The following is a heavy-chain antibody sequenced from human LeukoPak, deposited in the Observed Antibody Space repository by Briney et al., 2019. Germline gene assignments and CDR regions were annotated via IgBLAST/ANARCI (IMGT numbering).Heavy chain of an antibody. Sequence: SGGSLRLSCAASGFTFSSYAMSWFRQAPGKGLEWVSAISGSGGSTYYADSVKGRFTISRDNSKNTLYLQMNSLRAEDTAVYYCAKCDMGSSSWYFRAYFDYWGQGTLVTVSS. J-gene: IGHJ4*02. CDR1: GFTFSSYA. D-gene: IGHD6-13*01. CDR3: AKCDMGSSSWYFRAYFDY. V-gene: IGHV3-23*01. CDR2: ISGSGGST.